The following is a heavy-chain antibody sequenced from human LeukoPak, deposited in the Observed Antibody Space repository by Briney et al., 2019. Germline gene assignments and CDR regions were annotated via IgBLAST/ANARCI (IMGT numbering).Heavy chain of an antibody. Sequence: GGSLRLSCAASGFTFSNAWMSWGRQAPGKGLEWVGRIKSKTDGWTTDYAAPVKGRFTISRDDSKNTLYLQMNSMKTEATAVYYCTTQGGYWGQGTLVTVSS. CDR3: TTQGGY. J-gene: IGHJ4*02. CDR1: GFTFSNAW. D-gene: IGHD3-16*01. CDR2: IKSKTDGWTT. V-gene: IGHV3-15*01.